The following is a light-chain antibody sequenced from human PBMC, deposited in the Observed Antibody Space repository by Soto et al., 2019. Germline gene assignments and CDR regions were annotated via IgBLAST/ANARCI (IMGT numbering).Light chain of an antibody. Sequence: EIVLTQSPATLSLSPGERATLSCRASPSVTNYLAWYQQKPGQAPRLLIYGASSRATGIPDRFSGSGSGTDFTLTISRLEPEDFAVYYCQQYGSSLTFGQGTRLEIK. CDR2: GAS. V-gene: IGKV3-20*01. CDR3: QQYGSSLT. J-gene: IGKJ5*01. CDR1: PSVTNY.